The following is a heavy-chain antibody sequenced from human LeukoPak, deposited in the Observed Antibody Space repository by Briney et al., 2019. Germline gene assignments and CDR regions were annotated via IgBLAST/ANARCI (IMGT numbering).Heavy chain of an antibody. CDR2: IYYSGST. CDR1: GGSISSSSYQ. J-gene: IGHJ4*02. Sequence: PSEILSLTCTVSGGSISSSSYQWDWIRQPPGKGLEWIGSIYYSGSTYYNPSLKSRVTISVDTSKNQFSLKLTSVTAADTAVYYCARRPRTYFDWWGQGTLVTVSS. V-gene: IGHV4-39*01. CDR3: ARRPRTYFDW.